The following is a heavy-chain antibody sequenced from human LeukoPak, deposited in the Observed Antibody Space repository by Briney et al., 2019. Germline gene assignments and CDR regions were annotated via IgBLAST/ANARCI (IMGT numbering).Heavy chain of an antibody. V-gene: IGHV4-59*12. J-gene: IGHJ4*02. Sequence: PSETLSLTCTVSGGSISSYYWSWIRQPPGKGLEWIGYIYYSGSTNYNPSLKSRVTISVDTSKNQFSLKLSSVTAADTAVYYCARGLAVDTAMVSPLDYWGQGTLVTVSS. D-gene: IGHD5-18*01. CDR3: ARGLAVDTAMVSPLDY. CDR2: IYYSGST. CDR1: GGSISSYY.